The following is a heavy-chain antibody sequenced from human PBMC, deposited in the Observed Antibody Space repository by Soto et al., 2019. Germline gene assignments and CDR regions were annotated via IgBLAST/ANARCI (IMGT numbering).Heavy chain of an antibody. J-gene: IGHJ4*02. V-gene: IGHV4-30-2*01. CDR1: GGSISSGGYS. CDR3: ARDGVSSTEYTWNYGTYFDY. CDR2: MYHSGST. D-gene: IGHD1-7*01. Sequence: PSETLSLTCAVSGGSISSGGYSWSWIRQPPGKGLEWIGYMYHSGSTYYNPSLKGRFTISRDSTKQTLYLQMNSLRPDDTAMYYCARDGVSSTEYTWNYGTYFDYWGQGALVTVSS.